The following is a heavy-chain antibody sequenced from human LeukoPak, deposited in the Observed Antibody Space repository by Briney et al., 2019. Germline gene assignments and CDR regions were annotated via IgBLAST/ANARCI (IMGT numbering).Heavy chain of an antibody. CDR2: MNPNSGNT. Sequence: GASVKVSCKASGYTFTSYDINWVRQATGQGLEWMGWMNPNSGNTGYAQKFQGRVTITRNTSISTAYMELSSLRSEDTAVYYCASTRVARPYYFDYWGQGTLVTVSS. D-gene: IGHD6-6*01. CDR3: ASTRVARPYYFDY. V-gene: IGHV1-8*03. CDR1: GYTFTSYD. J-gene: IGHJ4*02.